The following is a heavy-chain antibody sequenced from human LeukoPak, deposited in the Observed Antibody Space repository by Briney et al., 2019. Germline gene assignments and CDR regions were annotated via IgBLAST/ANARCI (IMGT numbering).Heavy chain of an antibody. Sequence: SETLSLTCAVYGGSFSGYYWSWIRQPPGKGLEWIGEINHSGSTNYNPSLKSRVTISVDTSKNQFSLKLNSVTAADTAVYYCASHGYYSGWYFDFWGQGTLVTVSS. CDR2: INHSGST. CDR3: ASHGYYSGWYFDF. D-gene: IGHD6-19*01. CDR1: GGSFSGYY. J-gene: IGHJ4*02. V-gene: IGHV4-34*01.